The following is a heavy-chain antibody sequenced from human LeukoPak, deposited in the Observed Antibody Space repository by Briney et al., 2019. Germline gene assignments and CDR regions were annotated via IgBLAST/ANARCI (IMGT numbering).Heavy chain of an antibody. CDR3: ARVRGGFNLRDFDI. D-gene: IGHD5-24*01. CDR1: GYTFTGYY. Sequence: ASVKVSCKASGYTFTGYYMHWVRQAPGQGLEWMGWINPNSGGTNYAQKFQGRVTMTRDTSISTAYMELSRLRSDDTAVYFCARVRGGFNLRDFDIWGQGAVVTVSS. CDR2: INPNSGGT. V-gene: IGHV1-2*02. J-gene: IGHJ3*02.